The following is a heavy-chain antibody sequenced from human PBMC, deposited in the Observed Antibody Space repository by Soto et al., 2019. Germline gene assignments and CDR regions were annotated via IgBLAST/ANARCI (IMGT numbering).Heavy chain of an antibody. D-gene: IGHD2-21*01. CDR2: VYDSGTS. Sequence: QVQLQESGPGLVLPSETLSLTCTVSGGSMNSYYWTWVRQPPGKGLEWIGYVYDSGTSKYNASLESRITMSLDKSRNHFSLSLSYVTAADTAVYFCARYSPPKKSFDSNPGWLDPWGQGTLVAVSS. J-gene: IGHJ5*02. V-gene: IGHV4-59*01. CDR3: ARYSPPKKSFDSNPGWLDP. CDR1: GGSMNSYY.